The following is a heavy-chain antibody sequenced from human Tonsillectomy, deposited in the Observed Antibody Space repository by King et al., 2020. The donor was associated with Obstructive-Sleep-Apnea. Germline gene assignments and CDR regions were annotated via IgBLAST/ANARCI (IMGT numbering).Heavy chain of an antibody. CDR3: ARVAYYYDSSGYYYFDY. D-gene: IGHD3-22*01. CDR2: CVYSGRT. V-gene: IGHV4-39*07. J-gene: IGHJ4*02. Sequence: QLQESGPGLEKPSETLSLTCTVSGGSISSSSYYWGWIRQPPGKGLEWICRCVYSGRTYYNSSLKSRVTISLDTSKNQFSLKLSSVTAADTAVYYCARVAYYYDSSGYYYFDYWGQGTLVTVSS. CDR1: GGSISSSSYY.